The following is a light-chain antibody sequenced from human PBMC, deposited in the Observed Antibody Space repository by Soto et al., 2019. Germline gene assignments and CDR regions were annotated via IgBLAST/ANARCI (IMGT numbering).Light chain of an antibody. CDR3: HQYNDWPWT. CDR2: GAS. J-gene: IGKJ1*01. CDR1: QSVSSN. V-gene: IGKV3-15*01. Sequence: ILMTQSPATLSVSPGERGTLSCRASQSVSSNLAWYQQKPGQAPRLLIYGASTRATGIPARFSGSGSGTDFTLTISSLQSEDFAVYYCHQYNDWPWTLGQGTKVEIK.